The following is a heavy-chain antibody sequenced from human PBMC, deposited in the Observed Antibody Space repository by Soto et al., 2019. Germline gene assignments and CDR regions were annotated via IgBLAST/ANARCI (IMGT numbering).Heavy chain of an antibody. Sequence: TLSLTCTVSGGSISSYYWSWIRQPPGKGLEWIGYIYYSGSTNYNPSLKSRVTISVDTSKNQFSLKLSSVTAADTAVYYCARDGYYYGAFDIWGQGTMVTVSS. CDR2: IYYSGST. V-gene: IGHV4-59*01. D-gene: IGHD3-10*01. CDR3: ARDGYYYGAFDI. J-gene: IGHJ3*02. CDR1: GGSISSYY.